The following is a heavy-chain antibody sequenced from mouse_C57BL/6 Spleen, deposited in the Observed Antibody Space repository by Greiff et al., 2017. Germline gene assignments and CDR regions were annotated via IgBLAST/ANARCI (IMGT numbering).Heavy chain of an antibody. Sequence: VQLQQPGAELVMPGASVKLSCKASGYTFTSYWMHWVKQRPGQGLEWIGEIDPSDSYTNYNQKFKGKSTLTVDKSSSTAYMQLSSLTSEDSAVYYCARNYGSPYYFDDWGQGTTLTVSS. CDR1: GYTFTSYW. D-gene: IGHD1-1*01. CDR2: IDPSDSYT. V-gene: IGHV1-69*01. J-gene: IGHJ2*01. CDR3: ARNYGSPYYFDD.